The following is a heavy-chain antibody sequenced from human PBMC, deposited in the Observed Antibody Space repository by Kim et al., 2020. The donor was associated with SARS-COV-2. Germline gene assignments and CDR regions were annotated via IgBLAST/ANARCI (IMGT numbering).Heavy chain of an antibody. CDR1: GFTFSSYE. Sequence: GGSLRLSCAASGFTFSSYEMNWVRQAPGKGLEWVSYISGSGTTIYYADSVRGRFTISRDNDKNSLYLQMNSLRAEDTAVYYCARGPNYSHFDYWGQGTLV. CDR3: ARGPNYSHFDY. J-gene: IGHJ4*02. V-gene: IGHV3-48*03. D-gene: IGHD4-4*01. CDR2: ISGSGTTI.